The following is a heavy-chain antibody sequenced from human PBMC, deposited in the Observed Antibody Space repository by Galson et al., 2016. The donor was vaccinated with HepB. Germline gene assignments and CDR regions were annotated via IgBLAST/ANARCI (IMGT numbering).Heavy chain of an antibody. V-gene: IGHV3-64D*06. D-gene: IGHD6-19*01. Sequence: SLRLSCAASGFTFSTYAMLWVRQAPGKGLEFVSALSSIGGSTYYADSVKGRFTISRDNSKNTLFFQMNSLGPEDTAVYYCGKGSSAWYGGVDYWGQGTLVSVSS. CDR1: GFTFSTYA. CDR3: GKGSSAWYGGVDY. J-gene: IGHJ4*02. CDR2: LSSIGGST.